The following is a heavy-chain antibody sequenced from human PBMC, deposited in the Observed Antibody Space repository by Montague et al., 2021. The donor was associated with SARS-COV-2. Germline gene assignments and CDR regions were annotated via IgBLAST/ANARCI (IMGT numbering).Heavy chain of an antibody. V-gene: IGHV4-61*02. CDR2: IYTSGRT. Sequence: TLSLTCTVSGAPINIGNYYWNWIRQPAGKGLEWIGRIYTSGRTDYNPSLKSRLTISFNTSKNEFSLRLNSLTAADTAVYYCARDFPTGRYYFDFWSQGTLVIVSS. CDR3: ARDFPTGRYYFDF. D-gene: IGHD3-10*01. CDR1: GAPINIGNYY. J-gene: IGHJ4*02.